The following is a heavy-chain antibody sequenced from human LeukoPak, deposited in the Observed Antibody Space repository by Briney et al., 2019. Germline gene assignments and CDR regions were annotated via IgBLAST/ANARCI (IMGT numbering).Heavy chain of an antibody. D-gene: IGHD1-7*01. CDR1: GGSISSSNW. V-gene: IGHV4-4*02. CDR3: ARDSTHWNYARGWFDP. Sequence: PSGTLSLTCAVSGGSISSSNWWTWARQPPGKGLEWIGEIYHSVSTNYNPSLKSRVPISVDKSKNQFSMKLSSVTAAETAVYYCARDSTHWNYARGWFDPWGQGTLVTVSS. CDR2: IYHSVST. J-gene: IGHJ5*02.